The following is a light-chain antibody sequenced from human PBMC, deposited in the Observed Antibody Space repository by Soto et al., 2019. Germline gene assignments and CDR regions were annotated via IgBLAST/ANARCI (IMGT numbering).Light chain of an antibody. CDR2: AAS. CDR1: RGVGSD. CDR3: LQDYGDSWT. J-gene: IGKJ1*01. Sequence: QMTQSPSSLSASVGEKIIITCRASRGVGSDVSWYQQKPGQAPKLLIYAASNLYTGVPSRFSGSRSGTEFTLTISSLQPEDFESYYCLQDYGDSWTLGQGTKVDI. V-gene: IGKV1-6*01.